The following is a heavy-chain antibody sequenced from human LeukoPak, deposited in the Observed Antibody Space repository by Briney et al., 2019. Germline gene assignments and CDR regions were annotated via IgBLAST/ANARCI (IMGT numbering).Heavy chain of an antibody. Sequence: SETLSLTCTVSGDSISSSSHCWGWIRQPPGKGLEWIGSIHESGDTYYNPSLKSRVTMSVDTSKNQFSLKVSSVTAADRAVYYCARLTLTGNGGRGWFDTWGQGTLVTVSS. D-gene: IGHD1-20*01. CDR1: GDSISSSSHC. J-gene: IGHJ5*02. CDR2: IHESGDT. CDR3: ARLTLTGNGGRGWFDT. V-gene: IGHV4-39*01.